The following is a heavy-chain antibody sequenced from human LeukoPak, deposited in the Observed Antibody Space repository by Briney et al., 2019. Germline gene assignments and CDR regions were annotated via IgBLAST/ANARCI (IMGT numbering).Heavy chain of an antibody. Sequence: SVKVSCKASGGTFSSYAISWVRQAPGRGLEWMGRIISILGIANYAQKFQGRVTITADKSTSTAYMELSSLRSEDTAVYYCARGGVVTYYFDYWGQGTLVTVSS. J-gene: IGHJ4*02. D-gene: IGHD3-3*01. CDR2: IISILGIA. CDR3: ARGGVVTYYFDY. CDR1: GGTFSSYA. V-gene: IGHV1-69*04.